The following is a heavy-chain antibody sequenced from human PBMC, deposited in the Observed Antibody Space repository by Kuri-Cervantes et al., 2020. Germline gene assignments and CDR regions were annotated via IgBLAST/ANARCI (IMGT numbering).Heavy chain of an antibody. J-gene: IGHJ5*02. D-gene: IGHD1-7*01. CDR1: GYTFTSYY. CDR2: INPSGGST. Sequence: ASVKVSCKASGYTFTSYYMHWVRQAPGQGLEWMGIINPSGGSTSYAQKFQGRVTMTRDTSTSTVYMELSSLRAEDTAVYYCARERRPARSYNWNYWGESRFDPWGQGTLVTVSS. V-gene: IGHV1-46*01. CDR3: ARERRPARSYNWNYWGESRFDP.